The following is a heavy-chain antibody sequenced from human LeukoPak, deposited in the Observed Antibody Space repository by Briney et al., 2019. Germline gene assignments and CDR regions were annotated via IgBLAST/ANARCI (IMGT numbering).Heavy chain of an antibody. CDR3: ARTRRSGYDYGSYYYYGMDV. D-gene: IGHD5-12*01. CDR2: IDWDDDK. V-gene: IGHV2-70*01. CDR1: GGSISSSY. Sequence: TLSLTCTVSGGSISSSYWSWIRQPPGKALEWLALIDWDDDKYYSTSLKTRLTISKDTSKNQVVLTMTNMDPVDTATYYCARTRRSGYDYGSYYYYGMDVWGKGTTVTVSS. J-gene: IGHJ6*04.